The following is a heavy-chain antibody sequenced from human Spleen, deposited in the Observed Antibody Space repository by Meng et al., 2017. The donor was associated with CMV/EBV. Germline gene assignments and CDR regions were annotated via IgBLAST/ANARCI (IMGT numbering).Heavy chain of an antibody. CDR3: ARGPRITVGGVIIWSLED. CDR1: TFSSYA. D-gene: IGHD3-16*02. J-gene: IGHJ4*02. Sequence: TFSSYAISWVRQAPGQGLEWMGGIIPIFGTANYAQKFQGRVTITTDESTSTAYMELSSLGSEDTAVYFCARGPRITVGGVIIWSLEDWGQGTLVTVSS. V-gene: IGHV1-69*05. CDR2: IIPIFGTA.